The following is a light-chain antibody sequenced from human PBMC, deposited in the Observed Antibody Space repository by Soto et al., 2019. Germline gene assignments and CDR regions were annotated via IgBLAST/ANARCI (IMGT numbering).Light chain of an antibody. V-gene: IGKV1-5*01. Sequence: DIQMTQSPSTLSASVGDRVTITCRASQSISTYLEWFQQKPGKAPKLLIYGASTLQSGVPSRFSGSGSGTDFTLTISSLQPDDFATYYCQHYNSYSEAFGQGTKVDI. CDR2: GAS. CDR1: QSISTY. CDR3: QHYNSYSEA. J-gene: IGKJ1*01.